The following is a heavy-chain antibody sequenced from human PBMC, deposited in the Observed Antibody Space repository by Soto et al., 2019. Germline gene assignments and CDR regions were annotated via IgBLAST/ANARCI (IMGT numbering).Heavy chain of an antibody. V-gene: IGHV1-18*01. J-gene: IGHJ4*02. D-gene: IGHD3-16*01. CDR1: GYTLTNFG. Sequence: QVQLVQSGAEVKKPGASVKVSCKTSGYTLTNFGLSWVRQAPGQGLEWMGWISAYNGNTNYAQNFQGRVTMTTDTSTSTAYMEMRSLRSDDAAVYYCARGGTPIYYWGKGTLVTVSS. CDR2: ISAYNGNT. CDR3: ARGGTPIYY.